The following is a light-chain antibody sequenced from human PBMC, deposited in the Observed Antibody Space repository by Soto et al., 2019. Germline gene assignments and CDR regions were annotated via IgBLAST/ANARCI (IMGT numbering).Light chain of an antibody. CDR2: NNT. J-gene: IGLJ1*01. Sequence: QSVLTQPPSVSGAPGQRVTISCTGSSSNIGAGFGVQWYQQFPRTAPRLLMYNNTNRPSGVPDRFSASKSGTSASLAITGLRAEDEADYYCSSYAGSSNVFGTGTKLTVL. V-gene: IGLV1-40*01. CDR1: SSNIGAGFG. CDR3: SSYAGSSNV.